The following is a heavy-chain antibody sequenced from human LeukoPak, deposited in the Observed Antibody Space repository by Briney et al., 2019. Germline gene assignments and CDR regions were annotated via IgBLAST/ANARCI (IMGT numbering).Heavy chain of an antibody. J-gene: IGHJ4*02. Sequence: GASVTVSCKASGYTFAHYHTHWVRQAPGQGLEWMGSLNPNTGDTLLAQKFQGRVTMTRDTSITVGYMELSSLTFDDTGVYYCARDPDSGPDLWGQGTLVTVAS. CDR1: GYTFAHYH. D-gene: IGHD2-15*01. CDR2: LNPNTGDT. CDR3: ARDPDSGPDL. V-gene: IGHV1-2*02.